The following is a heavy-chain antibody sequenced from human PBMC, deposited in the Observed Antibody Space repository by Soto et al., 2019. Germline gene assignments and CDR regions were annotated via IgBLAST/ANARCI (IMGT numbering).Heavy chain of an antibody. D-gene: IGHD3-10*01. CDR3: ATNVLLWFGELLGWFDP. CDR1: GGSISSSSYY. V-gene: IGHV4-39*01. CDR2: IYYSGST. Sequence: QLQLQESGPGLVKPSETLSLTCTVSGGSISSSSYYWGWIRQPPGKGLEWIGSIYYSGSTYYNPSLKSRVTISVDTSKNQFSLKLSSVTAADTAVYYCATNVLLWFGELLGWFDPWGQGTLVTVSS. J-gene: IGHJ5*02.